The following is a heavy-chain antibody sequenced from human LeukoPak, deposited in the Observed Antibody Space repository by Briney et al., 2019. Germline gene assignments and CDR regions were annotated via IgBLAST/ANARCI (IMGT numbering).Heavy chain of an antibody. V-gene: IGHV3-23*01. Sequence: GGSLRLSCAASGFTFSSYAMSWVRQAPGKGLEWVSAISGSGGSTYYADSVKDRFTISRDNSKNTLYLQMNSLRAEDTAVYYCARGGRWLQPFDHWGQGTLVTVSS. CDR2: ISGSGGST. CDR3: ARGGRWLQPFDH. CDR1: GFTFSSYA. D-gene: IGHD5-24*01. J-gene: IGHJ4*02.